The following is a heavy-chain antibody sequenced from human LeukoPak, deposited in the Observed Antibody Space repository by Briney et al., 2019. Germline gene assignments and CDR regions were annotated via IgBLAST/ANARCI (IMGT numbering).Heavy chain of an antibody. J-gene: IGHJ4*02. CDR1: GFTFSRHW. CDR3: ARFGDPSTTLDY. D-gene: IGHD3-16*01. V-gene: IGHV3-7*01. CDR2: IRQDGNWR. Sequence: PGGSLRLSCAASGFTFSRHWMSWVRQAPGKGLEWVAHIRQDGNWRHRVDSVEGRFTISRDNAKNSLYLQMNSLRVEDTAVYYCARFGDPSTTLDYWGQGTRVTVSS.